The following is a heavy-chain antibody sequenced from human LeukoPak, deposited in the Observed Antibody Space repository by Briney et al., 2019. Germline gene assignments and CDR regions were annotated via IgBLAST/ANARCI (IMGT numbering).Heavy chain of an antibody. Sequence: SETLSLTCTVSGGSISSYYWSWIRQPPGKGLEWIGYIYTIGSTNYNPSLKSRVTISVVTSQNQFPLKLSSVTAANTAVYYSARPSYTVATFLGRYYYYDYMDVGRKGTTVTVSS. V-gene: IGHV4-4*09. CDR3: ARPSYTVATFLGRYYYYDYMDV. D-gene: IGHD4-11*01. J-gene: IGHJ6*03. CDR2: IYTIGST. CDR1: GGSISSYY.